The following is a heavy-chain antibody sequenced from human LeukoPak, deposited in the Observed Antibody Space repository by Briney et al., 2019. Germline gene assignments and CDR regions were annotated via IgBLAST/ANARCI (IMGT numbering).Heavy chain of an antibody. J-gene: IGHJ4*02. CDR1: GYTLTELS. CDR2: FDPEDGET. Sequence: GASVKVSCKLSGYTLTELSMHWVRQAPGKGLEWMGGFDPEDGETIYSQKFQGRVTMTEDTSTDTAYMELSSLRSEDTAVYYCARDLPANDYGGNSGGDYWGQGTLVTVSS. CDR3: ARDLPANDYGGNSGGDY. V-gene: IGHV1-24*01. D-gene: IGHD4-23*01.